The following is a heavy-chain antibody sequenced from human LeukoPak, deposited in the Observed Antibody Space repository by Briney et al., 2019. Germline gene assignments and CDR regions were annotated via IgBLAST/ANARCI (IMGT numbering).Heavy chain of an antibody. CDR1: GGSISSGDYY. Sequence: SQTLSLTCTVSGGSISSGDYYWRWIRQPPGKGLEWIGYIYYSGSTYYNPSLKSRVTISVDTSKNQFSLKLSSVTAANTAVYYCARHGITIFGVVHWYFDLWGRGTLGTVSS. CDR2: IYYSGST. CDR3: ARHGITIFGVVHWYFDL. V-gene: IGHV4-30-4*08. J-gene: IGHJ2*01. D-gene: IGHD3-3*01.